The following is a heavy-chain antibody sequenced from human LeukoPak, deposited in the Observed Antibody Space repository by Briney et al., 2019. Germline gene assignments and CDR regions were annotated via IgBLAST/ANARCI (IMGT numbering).Heavy chain of an antibody. CDR3: ARGRFGYGSSWYDY. Sequence: SETLSLTCAVYGGSSSGYYWSWIRQPPGKGLEWIGEINHSGSTNYNPSLKSRVTISVDTSKNQFSLKLSSVTAADTAVYYCARGRFGYGSSWYDYWGQGTLVTVSS. J-gene: IGHJ4*02. CDR1: GGSSSGYY. D-gene: IGHD6-13*01. V-gene: IGHV4-34*01. CDR2: INHSGST.